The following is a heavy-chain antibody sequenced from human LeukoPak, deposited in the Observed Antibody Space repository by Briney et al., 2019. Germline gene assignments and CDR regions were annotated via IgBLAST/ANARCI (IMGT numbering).Heavy chain of an antibody. J-gene: IGHJ4*02. CDR1: GITISDQF. Sequence: GGSLRLSCAASGITISDQFMDWVRQAPGKGLEWVGRTTNKANSYTTEYAASVKDRFTISRDESKNSLFLQMHSLKTEGTAVYYCARRTWGYFDYWGQGTLVTVSS. CDR3: ARRTWGYFDY. V-gene: IGHV3-72*01. D-gene: IGHD7-27*01. CDR2: TTNKANSYTT.